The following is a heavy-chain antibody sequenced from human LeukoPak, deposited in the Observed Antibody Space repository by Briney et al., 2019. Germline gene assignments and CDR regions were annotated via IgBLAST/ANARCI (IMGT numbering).Heavy chain of an antibody. J-gene: IGHJ4*02. CDR2: ISYDGSDK. CDR3: AREVATTSEY. CDR1: GFSCSIYA. D-gene: IGHD5-12*01. V-gene: IGHV3-30*04. Sequence: GGSLRLSCVASGFSCSIYAMHWVRRVPGKGLEWVAVISYDGSDKDYADSVRGRFTISRDNSKNTLHLQMNSLRPEDTAVYYCAREVATTSEYWSQGTLVTVSS.